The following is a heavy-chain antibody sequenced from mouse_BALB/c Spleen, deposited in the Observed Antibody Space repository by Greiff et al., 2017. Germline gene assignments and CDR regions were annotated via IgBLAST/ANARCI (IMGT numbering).Heavy chain of an antibody. CDR1: GFSLSTSGMG. Sequence: QVQLKESGPGILQPSQTLSLTCSFSGFSLSTSGMGVSWIRQPSGKGLEWLAHIYWDDDKRYNPSLKSRLTISKDTSSNQVFLKITSVDTADTATYYCARRWLHYAMDYWGQGTSVTVSS. D-gene: IGHD2-2*01. CDR3: ARRWLHYAMDY. V-gene: IGHV8-12*01. CDR2: IYWDDDK. J-gene: IGHJ4*01.